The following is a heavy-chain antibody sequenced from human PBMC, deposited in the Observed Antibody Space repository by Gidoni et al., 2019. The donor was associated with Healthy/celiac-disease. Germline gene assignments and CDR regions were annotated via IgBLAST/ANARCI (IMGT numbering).Heavy chain of an antibody. CDR1: GFTVRSNY. D-gene: IGHD3-22*01. CDR2: IYSGGST. J-gene: IGHJ4*02. CDR3: ARVASSGYIYFDY. Sequence: EVQLVESGGGLIQPGGSLRLSCAASGFTVRSNYMSWVRQAPGKGLEWVSVIYSGGSTYYADSVKGRFTISRDNSKNTLYLQMNSLRAEDTAVYYCARVASSGYIYFDYWGQGTLVTVSS. V-gene: IGHV3-53*01.